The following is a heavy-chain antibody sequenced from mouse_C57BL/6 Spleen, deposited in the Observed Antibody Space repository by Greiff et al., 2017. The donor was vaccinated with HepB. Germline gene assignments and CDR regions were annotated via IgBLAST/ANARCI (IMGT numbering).Heavy chain of an antibody. CDR3: ARSVYGSSYAMDY. CDR1: GYAFSSSW. D-gene: IGHD1-1*01. Sequence: LVESGPELVKPGASVKISCKASGYAFSSSWMNWVKQRPGKGLEWIGRIYPGDGDTNYNGKFKGKATLTADKSSSTAYMQLSSLTSEDSAVYCCARSVYGSSYAMDYWGQGTSVTVSS. CDR2: IYPGDGDT. J-gene: IGHJ4*01. V-gene: IGHV1-82*01.